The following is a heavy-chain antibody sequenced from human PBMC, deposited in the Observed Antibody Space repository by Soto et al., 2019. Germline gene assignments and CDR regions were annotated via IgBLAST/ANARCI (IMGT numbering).Heavy chain of an antibody. D-gene: IGHD3-9*01. CDR3: ARRHDALTGPDAFDV. CDR2: IYYSGST. V-gene: IGHV4-31*03. J-gene: IGHJ3*01. Sequence: QVQLQESGPGLVKASQTLSLTCTVSGDSISSDGYYLTWIRQHPGTGLEWIGDIYYSGSTSYNPSLESRVTMSVHTSDNQLSLKLLSVTAADTAVYYCARRHDALTGPDAFDVWGQGTKVTVSS. CDR1: GDSISSDGYY.